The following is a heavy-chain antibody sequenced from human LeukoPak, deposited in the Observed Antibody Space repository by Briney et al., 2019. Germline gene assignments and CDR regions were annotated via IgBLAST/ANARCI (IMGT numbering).Heavy chain of an antibody. D-gene: IGHD3-3*01. J-gene: IGHJ4*02. Sequence: ASETLSLTCAVSGGSISSTYWLSWVRQPPGKGLEWIGEIYHSGSTNYNPSLKSRVTLSLDKSRNQFSLKLSSVTAADTAVYFCGFWSGYAFDYWGQGTLVTVSS. V-gene: IGHV4-4*02. CDR1: GGSISSTYW. CDR3: GFWSGYAFDY. CDR2: IYHSGST.